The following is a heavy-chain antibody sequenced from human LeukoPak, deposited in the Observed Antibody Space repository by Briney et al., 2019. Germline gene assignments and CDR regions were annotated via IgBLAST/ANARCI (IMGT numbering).Heavy chain of an antibody. CDR2: INPSGGST. Sequence: ASVKVSCKASGYTFTSYFMHWVRPAPGQGLERMGIINPSGGSTSYAQKFQGRVTMTRDTSTSTVYMELSSLRSEDTAVYYCAIDTGFCSGGYCYSLFDYWGQGTLVTVSS. D-gene: IGHD2-15*01. V-gene: IGHV1-46*01. CDR3: AIDTGFCSGGYCYSLFDY. CDR1: GYTFTSYF. J-gene: IGHJ4*02.